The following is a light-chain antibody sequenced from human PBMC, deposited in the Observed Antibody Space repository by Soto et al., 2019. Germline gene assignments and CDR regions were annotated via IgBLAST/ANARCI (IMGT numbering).Light chain of an antibody. CDR2: GAS. J-gene: IGKJ2*01. Sequence: EIVLTQSPGTLSLSPGERATLSCRASQSVSSSYLAWYQQKPGQAPRLLLYGASSRARGIPNRFSGSGSGTDFTLIISRLEPEDFAVYYCQQYGSSPPYTFGQGTKMEIK. CDR1: QSVSSSY. V-gene: IGKV3-20*01. CDR3: QQYGSSPPYT.